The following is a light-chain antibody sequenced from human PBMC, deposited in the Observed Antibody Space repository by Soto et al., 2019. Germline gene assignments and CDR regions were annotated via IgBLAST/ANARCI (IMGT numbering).Light chain of an antibody. CDR1: QRVSSN. Sequence: EIGMTQSPATLSVSPRERATLSCRASQRVSSNLAWYQQKPGQAPRLLIYGASTRATGIPARFSGSGSGTEFTLTISSLQSEDFAVYYCQQYNNWPPITFGGGTKVEIK. CDR3: QQYNNWPPIT. J-gene: IGKJ4*01. V-gene: IGKV3-15*01. CDR2: GAS.